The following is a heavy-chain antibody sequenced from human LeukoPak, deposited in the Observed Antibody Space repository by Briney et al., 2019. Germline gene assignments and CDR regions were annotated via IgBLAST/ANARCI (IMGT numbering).Heavy chain of an antibody. Sequence: ASVKVSCKASGYTFTSYYMHWVRQAPGQGLEWMGIINPSGGSTSYAQKFQGRVTMTRDTSTSTVYMELSSLRSKDTAVYYCAREGGYCSSTSCYSAWFDPWGQGTLVTVSS. J-gene: IGHJ5*02. CDR2: INPSGGST. CDR3: AREGGYCSSTSCYSAWFDP. D-gene: IGHD2-2*01. V-gene: IGHV1-46*01. CDR1: GYTFTSYY.